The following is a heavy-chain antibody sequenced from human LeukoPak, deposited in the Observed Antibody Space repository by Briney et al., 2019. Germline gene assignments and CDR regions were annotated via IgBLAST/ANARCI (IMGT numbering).Heavy chain of an antibody. CDR3: ASNPDYYDSSGYFHY. CDR2: IYYSGSS. J-gene: IGHJ4*02. D-gene: IGHD3-22*01. V-gene: IGHV4-59*08. CDR1: GGSISSYY. Sequence: SETLSLTCTVSGGSISSYYLSWIRQPPGKGLEWIGYIYYSGSSNYNPSLKSRVTITVDTSKNQFSLKLSSVTAADTAVYYCASNPDYYDSSGYFHYWGQGTPVTVSS.